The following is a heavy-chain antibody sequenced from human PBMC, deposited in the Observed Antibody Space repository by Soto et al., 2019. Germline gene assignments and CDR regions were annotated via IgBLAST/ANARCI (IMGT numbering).Heavy chain of an antibody. CDR2: IYHSVNA. J-gene: IGHJ6*02. Sequence: QLQLQGSGSRLVKPSQTLSLSCTVSGGSISSAGYSWSWIRQSPGKDLEWIGYIYHSVNAFYNPSLKSRVNMSLDRSRKQFSLNLTSVTAADTAVYFCDSSSQALSFSALDVWSQWTTVVVSS. V-gene: IGHV4-30-2*06. D-gene: IGHD2-2*01. CDR1: GGSISSAGYS. CDR3: DSSSQALSFSALDV.